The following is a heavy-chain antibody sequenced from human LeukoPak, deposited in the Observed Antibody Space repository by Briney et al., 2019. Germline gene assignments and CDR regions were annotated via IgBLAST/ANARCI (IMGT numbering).Heavy chain of an antibody. CDR2: IYYSGST. CDR1: GGSISSSSYY. J-gene: IGHJ5*02. V-gene: IGHV4-39*07. D-gene: IGHD3-10*01. CDR3: ARVGVIRYSWFDP. Sequence: SETLSLTCTVSGGSISSSSYYWGWIRQPPGKGLEWIGSIYYSGSTYYNPSLKSRVTISVDTSKNQFSLKLSSVTAADTAVYYCARVGVIRYSWFDPWGQGTLVTVSS.